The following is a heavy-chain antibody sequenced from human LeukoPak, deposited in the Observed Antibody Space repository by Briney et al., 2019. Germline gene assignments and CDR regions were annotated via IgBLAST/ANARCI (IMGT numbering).Heavy chain of an antibody. D-gene: IGHD5-18*01. V-gene: IGHV5-51*01. CDR2: IYPGDSDA. CDR3: AKQSGRFTYGYVDY. J-gene: IGHJ4*02. CDR1: GYSFTNFW. Sequence: GESLKISCKTSGYSFTNFWIGWVRQMPGKGLELMGIIYPGDSDARYRQSFQGQVTISADRSSRTAYLQWSSLKASDTAIYYCAKQSGRFTYGYVDYWGQGTLVTVSS.